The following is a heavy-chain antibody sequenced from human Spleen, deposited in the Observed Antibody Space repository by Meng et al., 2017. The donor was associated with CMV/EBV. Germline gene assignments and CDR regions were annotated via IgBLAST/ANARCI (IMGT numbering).Heavy chain of an antibody. Sequence: SVKVSCKASGGTFSNYAISWVRQAPGQGLEWMGGIIPIFGMVNYTQKFQGRVTMTTDTSMTTAYMELRSLTSDDTAVYYCARDLFGLVISPAVFWGQGTLVTVSS. D-gene: IGHD3/OR15-3a*01. CDR3: ARDLFGLVISPAVF. CDR1: GGTFSNYA. J-gene: IGHJ4*02. CDR2: IIPIFGMV. V-gene: IGHV1-69*10.